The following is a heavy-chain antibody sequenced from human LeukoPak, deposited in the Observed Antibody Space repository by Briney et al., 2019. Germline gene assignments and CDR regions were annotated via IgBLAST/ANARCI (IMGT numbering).Heavy chain of an antibody. D-gene: IGHD4-17*01. CDR3: ARGPLMTTVTTFTY. J-gene: IGHJ4*02. V-gene: IGHV1-2*02. Sequence: ASVKVSCKASGYTFTGYYMHWVRQAPGQGFEWMGWINPNSGGTNYAQKFQGRVTMTRDTSISTAYMELSRLRSDDTAVYYCARGPLMTTVTTFTYWGQGTLVTVSS. CDR1: GYTFTGYY. CDR2: INPNSGGT.